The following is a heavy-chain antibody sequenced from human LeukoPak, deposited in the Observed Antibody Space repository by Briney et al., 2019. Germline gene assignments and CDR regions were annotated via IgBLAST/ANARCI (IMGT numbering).Heavy chain of an antibody. CDR3: AKDKIVGAIFRFDY. V-gene: IGHV3-23*01. CDR2: ISGCGGRT. J-gene: IGHJ4*02. D-gene: IGHD1-26*01. Sequence: PGGSLRLSCAASGFTFSSYAMSWVRQAPGKGLEWVSGISGCGGRTDYADSVKGRFTISRDNSKNTLYLQMNSLRAEDTAVYYCAKDKIVGAIFRFDYWGQGTLATVSS. CDR1: GFTFSSYA.